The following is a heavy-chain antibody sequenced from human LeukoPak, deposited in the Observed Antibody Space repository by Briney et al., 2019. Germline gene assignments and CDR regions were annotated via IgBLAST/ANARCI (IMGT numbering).Heavy chain of an antibody. D-gene: IGHD2-15*01. CDR1: GGSFSGYY. CDR2: INHSGST. J-gene: IGHJ5*02. CDR3: ANVVVVAATLAWFDP. Sequence: PSETLSLTCAVYGGSFSGYYWSWIRQPPGKGLEWIGEINHSGSTNYNPSLKSRVTISVDTSRNQFSLKLSSVTAADTAVYYCANVVVVAATLAWFDPWGQGTLVTVSS. V-gene: IGHV4-34*01.